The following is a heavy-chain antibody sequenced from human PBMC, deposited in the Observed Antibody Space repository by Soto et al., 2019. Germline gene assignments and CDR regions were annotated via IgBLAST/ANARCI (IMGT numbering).Heavy chain of an antibody. Sequence: GASVKVSCKASGATFSSYAISWVRQAPGQGLEWMGGIIPIFGTANYAQKFQGRVTITADESTSTAYMELSSLRSEDTAVYYCARETYYYDSSGYVPPNYYGMDVWGQGTTVTVSS. J-gene: IGHJ6*02. CDR2: IIPIFGTA. D-gene: IGHD3-22*01. CDR1: GATFSSYA. CDR3: ARETYYYDSSGYVPPNYYGMDV. V-gene: IGHV1-69*13.